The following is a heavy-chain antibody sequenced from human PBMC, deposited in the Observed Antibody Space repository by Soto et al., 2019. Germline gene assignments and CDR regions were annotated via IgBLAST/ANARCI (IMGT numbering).Heavy chain of an antibody. CDR1: GYTFSNYG. CDR3: ARDKGNSGPYYFDS. Sequence: QVQLVQSGAEVKKPGASVKVSCKASGYTFSNYGVSWVRQAPGQGLEWMGWISAYNRNTNYAQKLQGRVTMTIDTSTSTAYMELGSLRSDDTAAYYCARDKGNSGPYYFDSWGQGTLVTVSS. V-gene: IGHV1-18*01. J-gene: IGHJ4*02. D-gene: IGHD1-26*01. CDR2: ISAYNRNT.